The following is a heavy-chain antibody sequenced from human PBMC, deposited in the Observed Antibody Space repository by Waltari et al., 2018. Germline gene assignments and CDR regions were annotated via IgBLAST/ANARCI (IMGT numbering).Heavy chain of an antibody. CDR1: GYSFTTYW. J-gene: IGHJ3*02. D-gene: IGHD5-12*01. Sequence: EVQLVQSGAEVKKPGESLKISCQGSGYSFTTYWIGWVGQMPGKGLELIGIIYPGDSDVKYRPSFQGQVTISADKSINTAYLQWSSLKASDTAMYYCARDVARDAFDMWGQGTRVTVSS. V-gene: IGHV5-51*03. CDR2: IYPGDSDV. CDR3: ARDVARDAFDM.